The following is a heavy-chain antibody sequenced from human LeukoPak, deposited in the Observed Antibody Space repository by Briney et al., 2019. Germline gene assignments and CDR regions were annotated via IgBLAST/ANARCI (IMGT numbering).Heavy chain of an antibody. D-gene: IGHD6-19*01. Sequence: GGSLRLSCAASGFNFSGSAMHWVRQASGKGLEWVGRIRIKANSYATTYGASVKGRFTISRDDSKNTVYLQMNSLKTEDTAVYYCTRPGYSSGWTDNWGQGILVTVSS. J-gene: IGHJ4*02. CDR1: GFNFSGSA. CDR2: IRIKANSYAT. CDR3: TRPGYSSGWTDN. V-gene: IGHV3-73*01.